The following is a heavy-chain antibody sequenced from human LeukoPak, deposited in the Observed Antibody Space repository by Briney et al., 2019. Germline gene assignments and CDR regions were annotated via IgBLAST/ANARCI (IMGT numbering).Heavy chain of an antibody. J-gene: IGHJ3*01. D-gene: IGHD4/OR15-4a*01. CDR1: GFTFSSYA. V-gene: IGHV3-7*03. Sequence: GGSLRLSCAASGFTFSSYAMSWVRQAPGKGLEWVAKISQDGNGKLYLDSVEGRFAISRDNVENSVFLQMNSLRAEDTAVYYCARDLPMVGRGAFDVWGQGTVVTVSS. CDR2: ISQDGNGK. CDR3: ARDLPMVGRGAFDV.